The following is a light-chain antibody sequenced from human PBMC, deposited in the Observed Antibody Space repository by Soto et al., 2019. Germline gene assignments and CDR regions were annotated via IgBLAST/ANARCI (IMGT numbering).Light chain of an antibody. Sequence: EMVTTQSPATLSVSPGERATLSCRASQSVSSSYLAWYQQKPGQAPRLLIYGASTRATGIPARFSGSGSGTEFTLTISSLQSEDFAVYYCQQYNNWPQTFGQGTKLEIK. J-gene: IGKJ2*01. CDR3: QQYNNWPQT. CDR2: GAS. CDR1: QSVSSSY. V-gene: IGKV3-15*01.